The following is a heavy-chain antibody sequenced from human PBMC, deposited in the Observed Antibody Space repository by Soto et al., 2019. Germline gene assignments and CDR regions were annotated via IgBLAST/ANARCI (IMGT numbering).Heavy chain of an antibody. V-gene: IGHV1-2*04. Sequence: QVQLVQSGAEVKKPGASVKVSCKASGYTFTGYYMHWVRQAPGQGLEWMGWINPNSGGTNYAQKFPGWVTMTRDTSISTAYMELSRLRSDDTAVYYCARGLQTEYCSGGSCYAESDAFDIWGPGTMVTVSS. J-gene: IGHJ3*02. CDR3: ARGLQTEYCSGGSCYAESDAFDI. CDR1: GYTFTGYY. D-gene: IGHD2-15*01. CDR2: INPNSGGT.